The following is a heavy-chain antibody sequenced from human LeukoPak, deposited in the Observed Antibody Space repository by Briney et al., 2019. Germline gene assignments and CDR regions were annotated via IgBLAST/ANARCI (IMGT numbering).Heavy chain of an antibody. CDR3: ARDLRMITFGGVIAQGDY. Sequence: PGGSLRLSCAASGFTVSSNYMSWVRQAPGKGLEWVSVIYSGGSTYYADSVKGRFTISRDNSKNTLYLQMNSLRAEDTAVYYCARDLRMITFGGVIAQGDYWGQGTLVTVSP. J-gene: IGHJ4*02. CDR1: GFTVSSNY. V-gene: IGHV3-66*02. D-gene: IGHD3-16*02. CDR2: IYSGGST.